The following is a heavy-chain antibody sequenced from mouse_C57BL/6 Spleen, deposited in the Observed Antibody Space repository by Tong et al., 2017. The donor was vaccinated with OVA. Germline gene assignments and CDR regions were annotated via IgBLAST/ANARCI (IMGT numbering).Heavy chain of an antibody. J-gene: IGHJ2*01. CDR2: IDPETGGT. CDR1: GYAFSSSW. CDR3: TRTTDGY. D-gene: IGHD2-3*01. Sequence: VQLQESGPELVKPGASVKISCKASGYAFSSSWMNWVKQTPVHGLEWIGAIDPETGGTAYNQKFKGKAILTADKSSSTAYMELRSLTSEDSAVYYCTRTTDGYWGQGTTLTVSS. V-gene: IGHV1-15*01.